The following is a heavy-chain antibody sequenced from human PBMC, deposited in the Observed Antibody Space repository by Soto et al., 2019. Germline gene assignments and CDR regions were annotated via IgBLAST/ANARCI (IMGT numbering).Heavy chain of an antibody. J-gene: IGHJ3*02. CDR3: AKRRGLGLVPPDGAFDI. Sequence: GGSLRLSCAASGFTFDDYAMHWVRQAPGKGLEWVSGISWNSGSIGYADSVKGRFTISRDNAKNSLYLQMNSLRAEDTALYYCAKRRGLGLVPPDGAFDIWGQGTMVTVSS. D-gene: IGHD2-8*01. CDR1: GFTFDDYA. V-gene: IGHV3-9*01. CDR2: ISWNSGSI.